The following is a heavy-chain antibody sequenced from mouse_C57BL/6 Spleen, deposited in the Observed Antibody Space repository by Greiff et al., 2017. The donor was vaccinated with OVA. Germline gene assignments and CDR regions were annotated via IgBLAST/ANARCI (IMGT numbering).Heavy chain of an antibody. CDR2: IDPSDSYT. V-gene: IGHV1-59*01. J-gene: IGHJ4*01. CDR3: ARGDYGSSYDYAMDY. CDR1: GYTFTSYW. Sequence: QVQLQQPGAELVRPGTSVKLSCKASGYTFTSYWMHWVKQRPGQGLEWIGVIDPSDSYTNYNQKFKGKATLTVDTSSSTAYMQLSSLTSEDSAVYYCARGDYGSSYDYAMDYWGQGTSVTVSS. D-gene: IGHD1-1*01.